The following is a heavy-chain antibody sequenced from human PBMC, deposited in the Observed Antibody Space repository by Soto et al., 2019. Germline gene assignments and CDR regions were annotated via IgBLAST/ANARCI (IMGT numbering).Heavy chain of an antibody. CDR1: GFTFSSYN. CDR3: AREDGEAFDI. CDR2: ISSSSSTK. Sequence: GGSLRLSCAASGFTFSSYNINWVRQAPGKGLEWVSYISSSSSTKYYADSVKGRFTISRDNAKNSLYLQMNSLRAEGTAVYYCAREDGEAFDIWGQGTMVTVSS. J-gene: IGHJ3*02. V-gene: IGHV3-48*04.